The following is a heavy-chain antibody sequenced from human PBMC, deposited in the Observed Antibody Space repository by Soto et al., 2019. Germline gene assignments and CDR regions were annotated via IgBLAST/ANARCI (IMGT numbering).Heavy chain of an antibody. CDR3: ATGVVWIGYFTVDS. J-gene: IGHJ4*02. CDR2: VIPVYRTL. CDR1: GGSFGNSA. Sequence: QVLLVQSGAEVKKPGSSVQISCKASGGSFGNSAINWVRQTPGQVREWLGGVIPVYRTLNYAQKFQCRVTITADESKGTAYMTLSSLASNDTAVYYCATGVVWIGYFTVDSWGQGPRVTVSS. D-gene: IGHD3-3*01. V-gene: IGHV1-69*01.